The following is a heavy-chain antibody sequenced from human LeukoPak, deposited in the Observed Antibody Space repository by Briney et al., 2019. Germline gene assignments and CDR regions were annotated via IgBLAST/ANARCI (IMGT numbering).Heavy chain of an antibody. CDR2: VDHTAST. CDR3: ARTYYYGSGSSYFDP. CDR1: DDSITMYY. J-gene: IGHJ5*02. V-gene: IGHV4-59*01. Sequence: SETLSLTCSVSDDSITMYYWTWIRQPPGKGLEWIGYVDHTASTNFNPSLNGRVSISRDTSKNLFSLRLRSVTAADTAVYYCARTYYYGSGSSYFDPWGQGTLVTVSS. D-gene: IGHD3-10*01.